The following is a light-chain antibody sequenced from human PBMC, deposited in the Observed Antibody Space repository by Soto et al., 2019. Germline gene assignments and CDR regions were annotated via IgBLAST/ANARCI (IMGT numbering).Light chain of an antibody. Sequence: EIVLTQSPATLSLSPGERGTLSCRASQSVSSHLAWYQQKPGQAPRLLIYDASKRPTGIPARFSGSGSGTDFTLTISSLEPEDFAVYYCQQRSNWPRGAFGQGTRLEIK. CDR1: QSVSSH. CDR2: DAS. J-gene: IGKJ5*01. CDR3: QQRSNWPRGA. V-gene: IGKV3-11*01.